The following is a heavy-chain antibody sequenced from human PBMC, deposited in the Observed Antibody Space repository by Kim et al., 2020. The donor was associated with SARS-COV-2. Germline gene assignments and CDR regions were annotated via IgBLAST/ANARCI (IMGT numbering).Heavy chain of an antibody. V-gene: IGHV3-30*18. D-gene: IGHD3-10*01. Sequence: GGSLRLSCAASGFTFSSYYMHWVRQAPGKGLEWVAVISYDGSNKYYADSVKGRFTFSRDNSKTTLYLQMNSLSAEETAVYYCAKESGSGSYYAWTYYYYGVDVGGQGTTVTVSS. CDR1: GFTFSSYY. CDR3: AKESGSGSYYAWTYYYYGVDV. J-gene: IGHJ6*02. CDR2: ISYDGSNK.